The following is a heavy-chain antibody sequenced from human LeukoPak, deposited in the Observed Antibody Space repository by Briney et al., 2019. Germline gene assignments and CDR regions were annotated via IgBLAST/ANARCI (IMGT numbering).Heavy chain of an antibody. CDR2: IHSSGYT. D-gene: IGHD1-26*01. V-gene: IGHV4-4*09. CDR1: GGSISGYY. J-gene: IGHJ5*02. CDR3: TKRQGPTSGSYDYFDP. Sequence: PSETLSLTCTVSGGSISGYYWSWIRQPPGQGLEWIAYIHSSGYTNYNPSLKSRVTLSVDTSKNQFSLKVTSVTAADTAMYYCTKRQGPTSGSYDYFDPWGQGTLVTVSS.